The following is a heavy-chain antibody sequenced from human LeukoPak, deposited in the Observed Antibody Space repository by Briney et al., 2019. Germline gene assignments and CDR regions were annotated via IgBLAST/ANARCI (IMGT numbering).Heavy chain of an antibody. J-gene: IGHJ4*02. V-gene: IGHV3-23*01. Sequence: AGGSLRLSCAASGFTFSSYAMSWVRQAPGKGLEWVSAISGSGGSTYYADSVKGRFTISRDNSKNTLYLQMNSLRAEDTAVYYCAKGDCSSTSCYTDYWGQGTLVTVSS. CDR3: AKGDCSSTSCYTDY. CDR2: ISGSGGST. CDR1: GFTFSSYA. D-gene: IGHD2-2*02.